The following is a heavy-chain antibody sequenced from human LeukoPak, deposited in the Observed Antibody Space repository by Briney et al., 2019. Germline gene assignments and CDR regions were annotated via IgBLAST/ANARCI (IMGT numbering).Heavy chain of an antibody. CDR3: ATVNWNDRGMRAFDI. Sequence: SETLSLTCTVSGGSISSSSYYWGWIRQPPGKGLEWIGYIYYSGSTYYNPSLKSRVTISVDRSKNQFSLKLSSVTAADTAAYYYATVNWNDRGMRAFDIWDQGTMVTVSS. J-gene: IGHJ3*02. V-gene: IGHV4-39*07. CDR2: IYYSGST. CDR1: GGSISSSSYY. D-gene: IGHD1-20*01.